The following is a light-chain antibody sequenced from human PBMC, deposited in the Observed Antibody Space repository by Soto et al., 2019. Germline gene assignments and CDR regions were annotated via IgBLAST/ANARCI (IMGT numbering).Light chain of an antibody. CDR2: EVS. CDR1: SSDVGGYNY. V-gene: IGLV2-8*01. Sequence: QSALTQLPSASGSPGQSVTISCTGTSSDVGGYNYVSWYQQHPGKAPKLMIYEVSKRPSGVPDRFSGSKSGNTASLTVSGLQAEDEADYYCSSYAGSVYVFGTGTKVTVL. CDR3: SSYAGSVYV. J-gene: IGLJ1*01.